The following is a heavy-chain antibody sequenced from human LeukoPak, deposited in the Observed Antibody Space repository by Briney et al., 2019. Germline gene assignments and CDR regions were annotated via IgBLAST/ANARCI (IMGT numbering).Heavy chain of an antibody. Sequence: ASETLSLTCTVSGGSISSSSDYWGWIRQPPGKGLEWIGSIYYSGSTYYNPSLKSRVTISVDTSKNQFSLKLSSVTAADTAVYYCARRWDVVVDYWGQGTLVTVSS. CDR1: GGSISSSSDY. CDR2: IYYSGST. V-gene: IGHV4-39*01. D-gene: IGHD1-26*01. J-gene: IGHJ4*02. CDR3: ARRWDVVVDY.